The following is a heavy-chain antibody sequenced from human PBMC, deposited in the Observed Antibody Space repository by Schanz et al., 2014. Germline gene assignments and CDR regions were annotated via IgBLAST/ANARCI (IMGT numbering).Heavy chain of an antibody. V-gene: IGHV1-18*01. CDR1: GYIFINSG. CDR2: FSVYNHNK. Sequence: QVQLVQSGAEVKKPGATVKVSCKASGYIFINSGISWVRQAPGQGLEWMGWFSVYNHNKEYDQKFQGRVTMTTDTSTSTVYMELRSLRSDDTAVYYCARSAGRDFWSGYYTWFDYWGQGTLVTVSS. D-gene: IGHD3-3*01. CDR3: ARSAGRDFWSGYYTWFDY. J-gene: IGHJ4*02.